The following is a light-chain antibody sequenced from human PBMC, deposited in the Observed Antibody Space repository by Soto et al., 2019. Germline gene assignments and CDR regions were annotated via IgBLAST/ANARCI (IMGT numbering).Light chain of an antibody. V-gene: IGKV1-39*01. CDR3: QQSYSTPGT. Sequence: DLQMTQSPSSLSASVGDRVTITCRASQSISSYLNWYQQKPGKAPKLLIYAASSLQSRVPSRFSGSGSGTDFTLTISSLQPEDFATYYCQQSYSTPGTFGQGTKVEIK. CDR2: AAS. J-gene: IGKJ1*01. CDR1: QSISSY.